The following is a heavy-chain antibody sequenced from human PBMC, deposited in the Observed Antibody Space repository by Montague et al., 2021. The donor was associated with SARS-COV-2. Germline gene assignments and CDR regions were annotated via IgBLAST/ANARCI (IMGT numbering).Heavy chain of an antibody. CDR2: TYYSGST. J-gene: IGHJ4*02. Sequence: SETLSLTCSVSGASMNSYYWTWVRQPPGKGLQWIGYTYYSGSTSYDPSLQSRLTMTADSSKNQFTLSLRSVTAADSAVYYCARVQGVNGVFPHFDYWGQGLSVTVSS. D-gene: IGHD3-10*01. CDR1: GASMNSYY. V-gene: IGHV4-59*01. CDR3: ARVQGVNGVFPHFDY.